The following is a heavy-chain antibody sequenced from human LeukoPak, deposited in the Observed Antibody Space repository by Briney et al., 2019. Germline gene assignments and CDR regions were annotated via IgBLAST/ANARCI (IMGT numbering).Heavy chain of an antibody. D-gene: IGHD3-3*01. V-gene: IGHV3-23*01. CDR1: VHTFSRYA. Sequence: GGPLRLSCAPSVHTFSRYAMSGVPGAPGRGVECVSAFCGCGGSTYYADSVKGRFTLSRDISENTLYLQMNTLRGEDMPVYCSEKGPRFLEWLSPDPYFDFWGQGTLVTVSS. CDR2: FCGCGGST. J-gene: IGHJ4*02. CDR3: EKGPRFLEWLSPDPYFDF.